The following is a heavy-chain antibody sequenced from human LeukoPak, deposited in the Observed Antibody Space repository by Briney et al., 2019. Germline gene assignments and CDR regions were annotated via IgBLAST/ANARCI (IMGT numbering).Heavy chain of an antibody. D-gene: IGHD4-11*01. CDR2: ITKTSSYI. CDR1: GFTFSSYS. CDR3: ARASSYGYYDY. V-gene: IGHV3-21*01. Sequence: GGSLRLSCAASGFTFSSYSINWVRQAPGKGLEWVSSITKTSSYIYYADSVKGRFTISRDSAKSSLYLQMNSLRAEDTAVYYCARASSYGYYDYWGQGTLVTVSS. J-gene: IGHJ4*03.